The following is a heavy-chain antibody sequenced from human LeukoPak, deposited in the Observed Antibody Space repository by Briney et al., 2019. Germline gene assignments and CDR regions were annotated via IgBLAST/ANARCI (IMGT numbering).Heavy chain of an antibody. CDR2: IKNKTNSYTA. J-gene: IGHJ4*02. CDR3: ADLGTSY. CDR1: GFTFSTYS. V-gene: IGHV3-72*01. Sequence: PGGSLRLSCVASGFTFSTYSMDWVRQAPGKGLEWVGRIKNKTNSYTAQYAASVQGRFTISRDDLKNSLYLQMNSLKTEDTAVYYCADLGTSYWGQGTLVTVSS.